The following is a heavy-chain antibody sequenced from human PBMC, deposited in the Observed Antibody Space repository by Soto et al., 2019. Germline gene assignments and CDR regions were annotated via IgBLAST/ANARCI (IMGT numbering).Heavy chain of an antibody. D-gene: IGHD3-9*01. CDR2: INNELIST. Sequence: PGGSLRLSGAGSAFTVSIYCMHWVRQPPGKVLVSVSRINNELISTIHGDSVGGRLTSSRDNATNTLYLQMSSLRAEETAVYYCARARGYDILTGYTGMDVWGQGPTVTVSS. J-gene: IGHJ6*02. V-gene: IGHV3-74*01. CDR1: AFTVSIYC. CDR3: ARARGYDILTGYTGMDV.